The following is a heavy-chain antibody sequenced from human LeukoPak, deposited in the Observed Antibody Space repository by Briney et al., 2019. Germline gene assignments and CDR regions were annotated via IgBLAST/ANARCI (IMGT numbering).Heavy chain of an antibody. Sequence: SETLSLTCAVSGYSISSGYYWGWIRQPPGKGLEWIGSIYQSGSTYYTPSLKSRVTISVDTSKNLFSLKLSSVTAADTAVYYCARHRTSSGYYNYFDYWGQGTLVTVSS. V-gene: IGHV4-38-2*01. CDR3: ARHRTSSGYYNYFDY. J-gene: IGHJ4*02. CDR2: IYQSGST. CDR1: GYSISSGYY. D-gene: IGHD3-22*01.